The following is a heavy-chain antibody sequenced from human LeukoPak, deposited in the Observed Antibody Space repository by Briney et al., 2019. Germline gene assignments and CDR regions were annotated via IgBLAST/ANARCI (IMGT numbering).Heavy chain of an antibody. V-gene: IGHV1-46*01. CDR3: ARITHRDGDHLDY. Sequence: ASVKVSCKASGYSFTGYYIHWVRQAPGQGLEWMGIINPSGGSTSYAQNFQGRVTMTTDTSTSTAYMELRSLRSADTAVFYCARITHRDGDHLDYWGQGTLVTVSS. J-gene: IGHJ4*02. CDR1: GYSFTGYY. D-gene: IGHD4-17*01. CDR2: INPSGGST.